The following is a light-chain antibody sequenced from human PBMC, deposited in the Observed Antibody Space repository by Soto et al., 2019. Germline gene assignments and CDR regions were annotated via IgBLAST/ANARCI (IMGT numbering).Light chain of an antibody. V-gene: IGLV2-14*01. CDR2: DVS. CDR1: SSDVGGYNY. J-gene: IGLJ2*01. CDR3: SSYTSSSTVL. Sequence: QSALTQPASVSGSPGQSITISCTGTSSDVGGYNYVSWYQQHAGKAPKLMIYDVSNRPSGVSNRFSGSKSGNTASLTISGLQAEDEANYYCSSYTSSSTVLFGVGTKLTVL.